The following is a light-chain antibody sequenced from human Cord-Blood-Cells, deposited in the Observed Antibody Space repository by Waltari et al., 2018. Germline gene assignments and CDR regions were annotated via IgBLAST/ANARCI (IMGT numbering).Light chain of an antibody. CDR2: DVC. CDR3: CSYAGSYV. CDR1: SSDVCGYNY. Sequence: QSALTQPRSVSGSPGQSVTISCTGTSSDVCGYNYVSWYQQHPGKPPKLIIYDVCKRPSGVPDRFSGSKSGNPASLTISGLQAEDEADYYCCSYAGSYVFGTGTKVTVL. J-gene: IGLJ1*01. V-gene: IGLV2-11*01.